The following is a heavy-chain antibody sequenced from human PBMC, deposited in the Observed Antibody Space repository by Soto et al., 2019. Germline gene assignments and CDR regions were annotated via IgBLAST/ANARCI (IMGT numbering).Heavy chain of an antibody. CDR2: ISAYNGNT. CDR3: ARVYCTNGVCYFIMDV. CDR1: GYTFTSYG. D-gene: IGHD2-8*01. J-gene: IGHJ6*02. V-gene: IGHV1-18*04. Sequence: PSVKVSCKASGYTFTSYGISWARQAPGQGLEWMGWISAYNGNTNYAQKLQGRVTMTTDTSTSTAYMELRSLRSDDTAVYYCARVYCTNGVCYFIMDVWGQGTTVTVSS.